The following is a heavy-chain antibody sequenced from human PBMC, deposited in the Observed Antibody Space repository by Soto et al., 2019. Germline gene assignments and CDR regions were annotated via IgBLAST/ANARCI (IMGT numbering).Heavy chain of an antibody. CDR1: GFTFGSYA. Sequence: EVQLLESGGSLVQPGGSLRLSCVASGFTFGSYAMSWVRQAPGKGLEWVSALYDLDGTYYADSVKGRFTTSSDSSRTTVYLQMNSLRPDDTAVYSCATWHLQEHAYDIWGQGTMVTVSS. V-gene: IGHV3-23*01. CDR2: LYDLDGT. CDR3: ATWHLQEHAYDI. J-gene: IGHJ3*02. D-gene: IGHD1-1*01.